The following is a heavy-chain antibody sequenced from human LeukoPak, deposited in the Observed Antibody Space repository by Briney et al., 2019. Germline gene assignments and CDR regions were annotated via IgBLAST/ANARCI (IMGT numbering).Heavy chain of an antibody. J-gene: IGHJ4*02. D-gene: IGHD4-11*01. V-gene: IGHV4-34*01. CDR3: ARGLDHSKTGY. CDR1: SEPFSGGY. CDR2: ISPGEGI. Sequence: SETLSLTCAVYSEPFSGGYWSWIRQPPGKGLDWIGEISPGEGINYNPSLKSRVTISVDTSKNQFSLELTSVTAADTAVYYCARGLDHSKTGYWGQGTLVTVSS.